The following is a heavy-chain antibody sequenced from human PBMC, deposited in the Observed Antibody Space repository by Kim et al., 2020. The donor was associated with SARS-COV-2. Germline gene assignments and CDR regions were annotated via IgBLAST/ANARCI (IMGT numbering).Heavy chain of an antibody. CDR1: GGSFSGYY. CDR3: ARGLHHHSSSWYSFDY. Sequence: SETLSLTCAVYGGSFSGYYWSWIRQPPGKGLEWIGEINHSGSTNYNPSLKSRVTISVDTSKNQFSLKLSSVTAADTAVYYCARGLHHHSSSWYSFDYWGQGTLVTVSS. D-gene: IGHD6-13*01. J-gene: IGHJ4*02. CDR2: INHSGST. V-gene: IGHV4-34*01.